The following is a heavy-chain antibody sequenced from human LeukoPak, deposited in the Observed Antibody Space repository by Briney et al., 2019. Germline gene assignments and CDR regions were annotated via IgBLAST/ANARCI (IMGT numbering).Heavy chain of an antibody. CDR1: GYTVTSYA. V-gene: IGHV7-4-1*02. CDR2: INTNTGNP. Sequence: ASVNVSCKASGYTVTSYAMNWVRQAPGQGLEWMGWINTNTGNPTYAQGFTGRFVFSLDTSVSTAYLQISSLKAEDTAVYYCARLSRIQLWWLDYWGQGTLVTVSS. D-gene: IGHD5-18*01. J-gene: IGHJ4*02. CDR3: ARLSRIQLWWLDY.